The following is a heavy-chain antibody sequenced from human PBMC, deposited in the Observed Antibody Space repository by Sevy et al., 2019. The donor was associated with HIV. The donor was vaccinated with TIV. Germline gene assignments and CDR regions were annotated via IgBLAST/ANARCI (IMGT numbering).Heavy chain of an antibody. CDR2: ISSSSSTI. V-gene: IGHV3-48*02. CDR3: AREPEDTAMVPTGGYYGMDV. CDR1: GFTFSSYS. Sequence: GGSLRLSCAASGFTFSSYSMNWVRQAPGKGLEWVSYISSSSSTIYYADSVKGRFTISRDNAKNSLYLQMNSLRDEDTAVYYCAREPEDTAMVPTGGYYGMDVWGQGTTVTVSS. J-gene: IGHJ6*02. D-gene: IGHD5-18*01.